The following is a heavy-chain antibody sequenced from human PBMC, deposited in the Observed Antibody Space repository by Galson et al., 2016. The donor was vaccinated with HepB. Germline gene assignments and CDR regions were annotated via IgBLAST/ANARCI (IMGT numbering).Heavy chain of an antibody. J-gene: IGHJ4*02. Sequence: SLRLSCAASGFTFNDFAMGWVRQAPGKGLEWVSLIFGRGGGTYYRDSVKGRFTISRDNSKNTLYLQTSSLTAEDTALYYCAKYQGHPVTTYHFDYWGQGTLVTVSS. CDR1: GFTFNDFA. V-gene: IGHV3-23*01. CDR3: AKYQGHPVTTYHFDY. CDR2: IFGRGGGT. D-gene: IGHD2-2*01.